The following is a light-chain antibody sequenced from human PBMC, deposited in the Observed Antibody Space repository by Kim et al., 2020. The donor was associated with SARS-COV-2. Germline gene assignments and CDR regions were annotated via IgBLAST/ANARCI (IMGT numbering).Light chain of an antibody. CDR3: AAWYDSLNGLV. CDR2: DND. V-gene: IGLV1-44*01. CDR1: SSNTESNT. Sequence: GERVTSDCDGGSSNTESNTVNGYQRLPETAPKLSIFDNDQRPSGVPDRFSGSKSGTSASLAISGLQSEDEADYHCAAWYDSLNGLVFGGGTQLTVL. J-gene: IGLJ2*01.